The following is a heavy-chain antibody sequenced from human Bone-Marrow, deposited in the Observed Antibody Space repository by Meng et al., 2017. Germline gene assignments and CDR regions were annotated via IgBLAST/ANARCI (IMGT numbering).Heavy chain of an antibody. J-gene: IGHJ4*02. CDR3: ARDENISLGKLFGDY. Sequence: ASVKVSCKPSGYTFTAYYIHWVRQAPGQGLEWMGHINPNNGDTLYAQKFQGRVSMTSDTSISTVYVELSGLRSDDTAVYYCARDENISLGKLFGDYWRQGTRVHGAS. V-gene: IGHV1-2*06. CDR2: INPNNGDT. D-gene: IGHD4-23*01. CDR1: GYTFTAYY.